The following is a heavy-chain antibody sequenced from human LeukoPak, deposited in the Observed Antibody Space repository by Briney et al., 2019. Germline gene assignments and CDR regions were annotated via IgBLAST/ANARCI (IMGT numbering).Heavy chain of an antibody. J-gene: IGHJ4*02. CDR3: AKEKRSGYDFDF. Sequence: PGGSLRLSCAASGFTFSSYAMSWVRQAPGKGLEWVSTISGSGGSTYYADSVKGRCTISRDNSKNTLYLQMNSLRAEDTAIYYCAKEKRSGYDFDFWGQGTLVTVSS. CDR2: ISGSGGST. D-gene: IGHD5-12*01. V-gene: IGHV3-23*01. CDR1: GFTFSSYA.